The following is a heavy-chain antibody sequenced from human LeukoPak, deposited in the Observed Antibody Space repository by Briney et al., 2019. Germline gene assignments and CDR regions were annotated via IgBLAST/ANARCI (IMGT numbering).Heavy chain of an antibody. V-gene: IGHV1-69*04. Sequence: ASVKVSCKASGGTFSSYAISWVRQAPGQGLEWMGRIIPILGIANYAQKFQGRVTITADKSTSTAYMELSSLRSEDTAVYYCARDGAEAGTGFDYWGQGTLVTVSS. CDR2: IIPILGIA. J-gene: IGHJ4*02. CDR3: ARDGAEAGTGFDY. D-gene: IGHD6-13*01. CDR1: GGTFSSYA.